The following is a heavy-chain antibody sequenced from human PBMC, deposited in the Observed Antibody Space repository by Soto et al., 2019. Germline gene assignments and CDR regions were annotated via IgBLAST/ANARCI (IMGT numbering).Heavy chain of an antibody. V-gene: IGHV3-23*01. Sequence: EVQLLESGGGLVQPGGSLRLSCATSGITFSSYAMSWVRQAPGKGLEWVSVISDSGGTTYYGDSVKGRFTISRDNSKKSVYLEMKGLGGEGTAVYYCEKGGLFWYFDLWGRGTLVTVSS. CDR2: ISDSGGTT. CDR3: EKGGLFWYFDL. CDR1: GITFSSYA. J-gene: IGHJ2*01.